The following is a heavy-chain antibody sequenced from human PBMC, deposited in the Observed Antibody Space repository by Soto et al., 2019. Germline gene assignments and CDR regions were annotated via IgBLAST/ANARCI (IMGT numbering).Heavy chain of an antibody. CDR2: ISGSGGST. CDR3: AAGGTVNRIDY. Sequence: PGGSLRLSCTASGFTFSSYAMSWVRQAPGKGLEWVSTISGSGGSTYSADSVKGRFSISRDNSKSTLYLQMNSLRADDTAVYYCAAGGTVNRIDYWGQGTLVTVSS. J-gene: IGHJ4*02. CDR1: GFTFSSYA. D-gene: IGHD4-17*01. V-gene: IGHV3-23*01.